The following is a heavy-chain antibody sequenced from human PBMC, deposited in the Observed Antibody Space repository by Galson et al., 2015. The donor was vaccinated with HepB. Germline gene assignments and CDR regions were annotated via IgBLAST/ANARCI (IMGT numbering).Heavy chain of an antibody. CDR1: GFTFSSYA. Sequence: SLRLSCAASGFTFSSYAMSWVRQAPGKGLEWVSAISGSGGSTYYADSVKGRFTISRDNSKNTLYLQMNSLRAEDTAVYYCAKDPAPGDGYNSGGDYWGQGTLVTVSS. CDR3: AKDPAPGDGYNSGGDY. J-gene: IGHJ4*02. CDR2: ISGSGGST. V-gene: IGHV3-23*01. D-gene: IGHD5-24*01.